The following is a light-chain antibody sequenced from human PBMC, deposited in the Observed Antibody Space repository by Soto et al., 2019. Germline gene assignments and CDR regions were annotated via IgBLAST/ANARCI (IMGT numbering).Light chain of an antibody. Sequence: QSALTQPPSASGYPGQSVTISCTGTSRDVGGYNYVSWYQQHPGKAPKLMIYDVTKPPSGVPDRFSGSKSGNTASLTVSGLQAEDEADYYCAAWDYDMNGPLFGGGTQLTVL. J-gene: IGLJ2*01. CDR2: DVT. CDR1: SRDVGGYNY. CDR3: AAWDYDMNGPL. V-gene: IGLV2-8*01.